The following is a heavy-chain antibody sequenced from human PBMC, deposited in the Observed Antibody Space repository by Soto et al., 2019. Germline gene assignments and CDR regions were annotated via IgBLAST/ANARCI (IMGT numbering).Heavy chain of an antibody. CDR3: ARYWRYYDSGVYHYPVDY. J-gene: IGHJ4*02. CDR1: GFTFSSYW. D-gene: IGHD3-22*01. V-gene: IGHV3-7*03. CDR2: IKQDGSEK. Sequence: PGGSLRLSCAASGFTFSSYWMSWVRQAPGKGLEWVANIKQDGSEKYYMDSVKGRFTISRDNAKNSLYLQMNSLRAEDTAVYYCARYWRYYDSGVYHYPVDYWGPGTLVTVSS.